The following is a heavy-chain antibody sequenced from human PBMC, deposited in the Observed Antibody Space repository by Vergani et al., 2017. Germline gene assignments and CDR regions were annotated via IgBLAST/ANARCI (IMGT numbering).Heavy chain of an antibody. CDR1: GFTFSSYA. V-gene: IGHV3-30-3*01. J-gene: IGHJ4*02. Sequence: QVQLVESGGGVVQPGRSLRLSCAASGFTFSSYAMHWVRQAPGKGLEWVAVISYDGSNKYYADSVKGRFTISRDNSKNTLYLQMNSLRAEDTAVYYCAITRDYYDSSGPLGYWGQGTLVTVSS. D-gene: IGHD3-22*01. CDR3: AITRDYYDSSGPLGY. CDR2: ISYDGSNK.